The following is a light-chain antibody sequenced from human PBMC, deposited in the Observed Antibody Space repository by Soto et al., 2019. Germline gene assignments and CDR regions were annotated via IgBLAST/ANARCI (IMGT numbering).Light chain of an antibody. CDR2: ENY. Sequence: QSVLTQPPSLSAAPGQRVTISCSGSNSNIGVNDVSWYQQLPGTAPKLLIYENYQRPSGIPDRFSGSKSGTSATLGITGLQTGDEADYYCATWDNSLTSGVFGGGTKVTVL. CDR3: ATWDNSLTSGV. CDR1: NSNIGVND. J-gene: IGLJ2*01. V-gene: IGLV1-51*02.